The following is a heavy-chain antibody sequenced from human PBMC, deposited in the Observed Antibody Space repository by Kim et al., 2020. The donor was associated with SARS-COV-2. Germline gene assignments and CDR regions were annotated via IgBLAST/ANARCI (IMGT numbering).Heavy chain of an antibody. CDR3: SRDGPTPETCFDS. V-gene: IGHV4-4*07. D-gene: IGHD2-15*01. Sequence: SETLSLTCTVSGGSISSYYWSWIRQPAGKGLEWIGRIYISGATNYNPSLKRRVAMSVDTSNNLLSLKLPSVTAADTAVYYCSRDGPTPETCFDSRRQRTL. CDR1: GGSISSYY. CDR2: IYISGAT. J-gene: IGHJ4*02.